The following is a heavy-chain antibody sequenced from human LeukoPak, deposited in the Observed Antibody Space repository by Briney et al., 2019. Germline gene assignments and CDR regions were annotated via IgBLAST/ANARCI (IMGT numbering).Heavy chain of an antibody. D-gene: IGHD2-8*01. V-gene: IGHV4-39*07. CDR3: ANFPKAIVLMMYGGGFDP. J-gene: IGHJ5*02. Sequence: SETLSLTCTVSGGSISSSSYYWGWIRQPPGKGLEWIGSIYYSGSTHYNPSLKSRVTISVDTSKNQFSLKLSSVTAADTAVYYCANFPKAIVLMMYGGGFDPWGQGTLVTVSS. CDR2: IYYSGST. CDR1: GGSISSSSYY.